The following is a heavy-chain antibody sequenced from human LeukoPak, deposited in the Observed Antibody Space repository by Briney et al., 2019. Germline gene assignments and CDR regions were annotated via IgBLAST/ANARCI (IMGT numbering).Heavy chain of an antibody. J-gene: IGHJ5*02. CDR2: IYPGDSDT. D-gene: IGHD3-10*01. Sequence: GEPLKISCKGSGYSFTSYWIGWVRQMPGKGLEWMGIIYPGDSDTRYSPSFQGQVTISADKSISTAYLQWSSLKASDTAIYYCARYYYGSGRGANWFDPWGQGTLVTVSS. V-gene: IGHV5-51*01. CDR1: GYSFTSYW. CDR3: ARYYYGSGRGANWFDP.